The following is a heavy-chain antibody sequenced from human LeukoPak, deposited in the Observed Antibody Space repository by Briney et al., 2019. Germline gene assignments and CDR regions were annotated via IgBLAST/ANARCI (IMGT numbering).Heavy chain of an antibody. V-gene: IGHV3-7*01. CDR2: IKQDGSEK. J-gene: IGHJ4*02. Sequence: GGSLRLSCAVSGLTFNNYAMSWVRQAPGKGLEWVANIKQDGSEKYYVDSVKGRFTISRDNAKKSLYLQMNSLRAEDTAVYYCARGSYIYGYVFDYWGQGTLVTVSS. D-gene: IGHD5-18*01. CDR3: ARGSYIYGYVFDY. CDR1: GLTFNNYA.